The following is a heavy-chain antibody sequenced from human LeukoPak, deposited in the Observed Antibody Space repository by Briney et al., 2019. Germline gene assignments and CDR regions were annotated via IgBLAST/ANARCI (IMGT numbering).Heavy chain of an antibody. V-gene: IGHV3-30-3*01. Sequence: PGGSLRLSCAASGFTFSSYAMHWVRQAPGKGLEWVAVISYDGSNKYYADSVKGRFTISRDNSKNTLYLQMNSLRAEDTAVYYCASGISHCGGDCYGPYYFDYWGQGTLVTVSS. CDR3: ASGISHCGGDCYGPYYFDY. D-gene: IGHD2-21*01. J-gene: IGHJ4*02. CDR1: GFTFSSYA. CDR2: ISYDGSNK.